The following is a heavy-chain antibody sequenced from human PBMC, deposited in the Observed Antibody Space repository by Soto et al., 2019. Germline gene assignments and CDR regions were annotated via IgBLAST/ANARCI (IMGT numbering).Heavy chain of an antibody. CDR3: VRRVSGNYDY. D-gene: IGHD1-7*01. V-gene: IGHV3-64*01. J-gene: IGHJ4*02. Sequence: EVQLAESGGGMVQPGGSLRLSCVASGFTFSSYDMHWVRQAPGKGLEYVSSISSNGGTTYYGNSVKGRFTISRDNSNKTLYLQMGSLRAEDMAVYYCVRRVSGNYDYWGQGTLVTVSS. CDR1: GFTFSSYD. CDR2: ISSNGGTT.